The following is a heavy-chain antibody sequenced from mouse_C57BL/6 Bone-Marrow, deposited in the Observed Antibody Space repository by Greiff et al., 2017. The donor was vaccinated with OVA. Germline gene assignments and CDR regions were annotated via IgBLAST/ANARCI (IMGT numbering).Heavy chain of an antibody. CDR3: ARSYYGYDWYFDV. J-gene: IGHJ1*03. Sequence: QVQLQQSGAELAKPGASVKLSCKASGYTFTSYWMHWVKQRPGQGLEWFGYINPSSGYTKYNQKFKDKTTLTADKSSSTSYLRLNSLTYEDSAVYNCARSYYGYDWYFDVWGTGTTVTVSS. D-gene: IGHD2-9*01. V-gene: IGHV1-7*01. CDR2: INPSSGYT. CDR1: GYTFTSYW.